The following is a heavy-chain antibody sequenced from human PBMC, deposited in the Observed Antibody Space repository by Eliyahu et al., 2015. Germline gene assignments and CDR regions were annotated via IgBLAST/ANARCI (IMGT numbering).Heavy chain of an antibody. Sequence: SSYGMHWVRQAPGKGLEWVAVISYDGSNKYYADSVKGRFTISRDNSKNTLYLQMNSLRAEDTAVYYCAKDRQGYRGGYYYYGMDVWGQGTTVTVSS. D-gene: IGHD3-10*01. CDR1: SSYG. J-gene: IGHJ6*02. V-gene: IGHV3-30*18. CDR3: AKDRQGYRGGYYYYGMDV. CDR2: ISYDGSNK.